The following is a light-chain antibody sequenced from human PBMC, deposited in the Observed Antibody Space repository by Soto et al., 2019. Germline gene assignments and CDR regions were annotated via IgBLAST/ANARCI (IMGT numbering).Light chain of an antibody. CDR1: SSDVGAYNF. CDR2: EVS. V-gene: IGLV2-14*01. J-gene: IGLJ1*01. Sequence: QSVLTQPASVSGSPGQSISISCTGTSSDVGAYNFVSWYQQHPGKAPKLMIYEVSNRPSGVSNRFSGSKSGNTASLTISGPQAEDEADYYCSSYTSSSTLVFGSGTKVTVL. CDR3: SSYTSSSTLV.